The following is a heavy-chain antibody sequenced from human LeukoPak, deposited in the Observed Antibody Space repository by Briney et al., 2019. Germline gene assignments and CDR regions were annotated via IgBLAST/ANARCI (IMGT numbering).Heavy chain of an antibody. Sequence: PSQTLSLTCAVSGGSISSGGYSWSWIRQPPGKGLEWIGYIYYSGTTYYNPSLESRVSISFDTSKNQFSLKLSSVTAADTAVYYCARVGYCSHGSCLRLDWYFDLWGRGTLVTVSS. V-gene: IGHV4-30-4*07. D-gene: IGHD2-15*01. CDR3: ARVGYCSHGSCLRLDWYFDL. CDR2: IYYSGTT. CDR1: GGSISSGGYS. J-gene: IGHJ2*01.